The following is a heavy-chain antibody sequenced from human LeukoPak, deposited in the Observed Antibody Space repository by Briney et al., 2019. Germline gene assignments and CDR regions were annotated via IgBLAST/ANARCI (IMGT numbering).Heavy chain of an antibody. V-gene: IGHV3-53*01. J-gene: IGHJ3*02. CDR2: IYSGGTT. Sequence: GGSLRLSCAASGFTVSSNHMSWVRQAPGKGLEWVSLIYSGGTTYYADSVKGRFTISRDNSKNTLYLQMNSLRAEDTAVYYCARDHAYSRGSFDIWGRGTMVTVSS. CDR3: ARDHAYSRGSFDI. D-gene: IGHD3-16*01. CDR1: GFTVSSNH.